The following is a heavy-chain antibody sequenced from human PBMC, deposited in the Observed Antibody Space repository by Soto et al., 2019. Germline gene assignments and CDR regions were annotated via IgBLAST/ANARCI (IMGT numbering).Heavy chain of an antibody. CDR1: GYTFTSYY. V-gene: IGHV1-46*03. CDR3: ARDSIAAAGTSAFDI. CDR2: INPSGGST. J-gene: IGHJ3*02. Sequence: ASVKVSCKASGYTFTSYYMHWLRQAPGQGLEWMGIINPSGGSTSYAQKFQGRVTMTRDTSTSTVYMELSSLRSEDTAVYYCARDSIAAAGTSAFDIWGQGTMVTVSS. D-gene: IGHD6-13*01.